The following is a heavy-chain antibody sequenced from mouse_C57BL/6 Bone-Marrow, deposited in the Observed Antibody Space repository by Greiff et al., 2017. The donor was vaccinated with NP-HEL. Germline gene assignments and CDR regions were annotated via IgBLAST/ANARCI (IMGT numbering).Heavy chain of an antibody. D-gene: IGHD2-3*01. CDR3: AIDGYPFYWYFAV. CDR2: IWRGGSR. J-gene: IGHJ1*03. CDR1: GFSLTSYG. V-gene: IGHV2-5*01. Sequence: QVQLKESGPGLVQPSQSLSITCTVSGFSLTSYGVHWVRQSPGKGLEWLGGIWRGGSRDNNEAFMYRLSITKDNAKSQVFFKMNSLQADDTAIYYCAIDGYPFYWYFAVWGTGTTVTVSS.